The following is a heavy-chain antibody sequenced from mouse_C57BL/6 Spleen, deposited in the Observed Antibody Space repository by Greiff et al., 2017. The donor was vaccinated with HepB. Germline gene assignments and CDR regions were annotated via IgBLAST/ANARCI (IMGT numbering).Heavy chain of an antibody. CDR3: ARLWLRRDPYFGY. D-gene: IGHD2-2*01. V-gene: IGHV1-50*01. CDR2: IDPSDSYT. CDR1: GYTFTSYW. Sequence: VQLQQPGAELVKPGASVKLSCKASGYTFTSYWMQWVKQRPGQGLEWIGEIDPSDSYTNYNQKFKGKATLTVDTSSSTAYMQLSSLTSEDSAVYYCARLWLRRDPYFGYWGQGTTLTVSS. J-gene: IGHJ2*01.